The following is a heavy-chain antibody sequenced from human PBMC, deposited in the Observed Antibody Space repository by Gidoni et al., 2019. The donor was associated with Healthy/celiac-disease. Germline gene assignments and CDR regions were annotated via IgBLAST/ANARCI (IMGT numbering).Heavy chain of an antibody. Sequence: GAEVKKPGASVKVSCKVSGYTLTELSMHWVRQAPGKGLEWMGGFDPEDGETIYAQKFQGRVTMTEDTSTDTAYMELSSLRSEDTAVYYCATDGGLGYCSGGSCYDDYWGQGTLVTVSS. CDR2: FDPEDGET. J-gene: IGHJ4*02. CDR3: ATDGGLGYCSGGSCYDDY. V-gene: IGHV1-24*01. D-gene: IGHD2-15*01. CDR1: GYTLTELS.